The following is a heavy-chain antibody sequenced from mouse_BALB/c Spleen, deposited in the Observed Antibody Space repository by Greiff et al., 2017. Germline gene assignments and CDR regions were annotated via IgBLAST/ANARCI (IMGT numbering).Heavy chain of an antibody. D-gene: IGHD1-1*01. CDR1: GFSLTSYG. Sequence: QVQLKESGPGLVQPSQSLSITCTVSGFSLTSYGVHWVRPSPGKGLEWLGVIWSGGSTDYNAAFISRLSISKDNSKSQVFFKMNSLQANDTAIYYCARRGIYYSYFDYWGQGTTLTVSS. V-gene: IGHV2-2*02. J-gene: IGHJ2*01. CDR3: ARRGIYYSYFDY. CDR2: IWSGGST.